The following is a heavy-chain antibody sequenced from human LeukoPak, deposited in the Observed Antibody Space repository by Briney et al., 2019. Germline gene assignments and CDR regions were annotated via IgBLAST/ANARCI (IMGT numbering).Heavy chain of an antibody. V-gene: IGHV5-51*01. CDR2: IYPGDSDT. J-gene: IGHJ3*02. D-gene: IGHD3-22*01. CDR1: GYSFTTYW. Sequence: PGESLKISCKGSGYSFTTYWIGWVRQMPGKGLEWMGIIYPGDSDTRYSPSFQGQVTISVDKSISTAYLQWSSLRASDTAMYYCARWTYYYDSCGYGSPLFDIWGQGTMVTVSS. CDR3: ARWTYYYDSCGYGSPLFDI.